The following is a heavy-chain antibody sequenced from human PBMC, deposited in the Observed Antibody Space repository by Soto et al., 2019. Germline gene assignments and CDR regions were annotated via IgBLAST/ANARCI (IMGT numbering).Heavy chain of an antibody. CDR3: ATGVIWIGYFTVDS. CDR2: FIPVYRTL. V-gene: IGHV1-69*01. CDR1: GGSFGNSA. Sequence: QVLLVQSGAEVKKPGSSVKISCKASGGSFGNSAINWVRQTPGQGLEWLGGFIPVYRTLNYAQKFQGRVTITADESPGPAYMTLNSLASNDAAVYYCATGVIWIGYFTVDSWGQGTRGTVSS. D-gene: IGHD3-3*01. J-gene: IGHJ4*02.